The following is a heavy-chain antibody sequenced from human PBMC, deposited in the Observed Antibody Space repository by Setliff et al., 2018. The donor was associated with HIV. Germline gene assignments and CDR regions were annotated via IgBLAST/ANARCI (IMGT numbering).Heavy chain of an antibody. CDR3: ARGGGYDRSGYYPFDY. J-gene: IGHJ4*02. V-gene: IGHV4-39*01. Sequence: SETLSLTCSVSGDSVSSRSYYWGWIRQSPGKGLEWIGSIYFNGITHDNPSLKSRVTTSVDTSKNQFSLKLSSVTAADTAVYYCARGGGYDRSGYYPFDYWGQGTPVTVSS. D-gene: IGHD3-22*01. CDR2: IYFNGIT. CDR1: GDSVSSRSYY.